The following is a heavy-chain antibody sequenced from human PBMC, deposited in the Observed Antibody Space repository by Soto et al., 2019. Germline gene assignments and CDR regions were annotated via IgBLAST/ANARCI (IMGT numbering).Heavy chain of an antibody. CDR3: AREGSYSAYNFAHGIQLWSFDF. CDR2: IFSSGST. Sequence: KTSETLSLTCTVSGGSINTFYWSWVRQPAGKGLEWIGRIFSSGSTSFNPSLESRVAMSVDTSKNHFSLNLGSVTAADMAVYYCAREGSYSAYNFAHGIQLWSFDFWGQGALVTVYS. V-gene: IGHV4-4*07. CDR1: GGSINTFY. D-gene: IGHD5-12*01. J-gene: IGHJ4*02.